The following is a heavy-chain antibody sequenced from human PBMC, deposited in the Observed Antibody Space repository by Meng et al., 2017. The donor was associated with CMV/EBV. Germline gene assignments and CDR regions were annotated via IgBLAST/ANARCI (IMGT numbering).Heavy chain of an antibody. D-gene: IGHD6-6*01. CDR3: AKAAARSWFDP. CDR1: GFTVDDYA. V-gene: IGHV3-9*01. CDR2: ISWNSGSI. J-gene: IGHJ5*02. Sequence: SLKISCAASGFTVDDYAMHWVRQAPGKGLEWVSGISWNSGSIGYADSVKGRFTISRDNAKNSLYLQMNSRRAEDTALYYCAKAAARSWFDPWGQGTLVTVSS.